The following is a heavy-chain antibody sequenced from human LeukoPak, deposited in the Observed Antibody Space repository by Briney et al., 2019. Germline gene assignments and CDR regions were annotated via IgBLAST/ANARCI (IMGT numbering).Heavy chain of an antibody. CDR1: GYTLTELS. V-gene: IGHV1-24*01. CDR3: ATDLGYYYDSSGH. Sequence: VASVKVSCKVSGYTLTELSMHWVRQAPGKGVEWMGGFDAEDGETIYAQKFPGTVTMTEDTSTDTAYMALSSLRSADTAVYYCATDLGYYYDSSGHWGQGTLVTVSS. CDR2: FDAEDGET. D-gene: IGHD3-22*01. J-gene: IGHJ4*02.